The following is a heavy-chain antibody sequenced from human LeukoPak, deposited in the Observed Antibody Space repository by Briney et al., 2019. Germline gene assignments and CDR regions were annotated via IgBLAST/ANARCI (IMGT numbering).Heavy chain of an antibody. CDR3: ARDRAYYYGSGSYYY. CDR1: GYTFTSYG. J-gene: IGHJ4*02. CDR2: ISAYNGNT. Sequence: GASVKVSCKASGYTFTSYGISWVRQAPGQGLEGMGWISAYNGNTNYAQKLQGRVTMTTDTSTSTAYMELRSLRSDDTAVYYCARDRAYYYGSGSYYYWGQGTLVTVSS. D-gene: IGHD3-10*01. V-gene: IGHV1-18*01.